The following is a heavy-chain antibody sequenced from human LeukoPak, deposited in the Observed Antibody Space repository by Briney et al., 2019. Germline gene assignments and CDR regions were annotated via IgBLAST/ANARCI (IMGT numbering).Heavy chain of an antibody. CDR3: ARGVRRFLEWVSMDV. V-gene: IGHV3-53*01. CDR2: IYSDGRT. D-gene: IGHD3-3*01. Sequence: GGSLRLSCAASGFTVSSNYMSWVRQAPGKGLEWVSVIYSDGRTYHTDSVKGRFTISRDNAKNSLYLQMNSLRAEDTAVYYCARGVRRFLEWVSMDVWGKGTTVTVSS. CDR1: GFTVSSNY. J-gene: IGHJ6*03.